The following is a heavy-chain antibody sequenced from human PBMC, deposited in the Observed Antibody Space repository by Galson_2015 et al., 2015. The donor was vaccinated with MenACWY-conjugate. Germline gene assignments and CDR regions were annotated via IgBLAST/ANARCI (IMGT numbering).Heavy chain of an antibody. CDR3: ARPGGDYEQRTFFDY. CDR1: GDSFNTYS. Sequence: SVKVSCKASGDSFNTYSFNWIRQAPGQGPEWLGGIIPVIHTTDYAERFQGRLTISAGEATSTVYMELSSLRSDDTAIYYCARPGGDYEQRTFFDYWGQGTLVTVSS. CDR2: IIPVIHTT. V-gene: IGHV1-69*01. D-gene: IGHD4-17*01. J-gene: IGHJ4*02.